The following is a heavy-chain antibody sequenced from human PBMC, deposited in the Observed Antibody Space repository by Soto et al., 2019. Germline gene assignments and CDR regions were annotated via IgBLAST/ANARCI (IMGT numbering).Heavy chain of an antibody. CDR1: GYTFTDYY. CDR2: ISANSGDT. CDR3: ARGEAL. Sequence: QVQLVQSGAEVKKPGASVKVSCKASGYTFTDYYMHWVRQAPGQGLEWMGWISANSGDTNYSQKFQGRVTMTRDTSISTADMELSSLRSDDTAVYYCARGEALWGQGTLVTVSS. D-gene: IGHD1-26*01. J-gene: IGHJ4*02. V-gene: IGHV1-2*02.